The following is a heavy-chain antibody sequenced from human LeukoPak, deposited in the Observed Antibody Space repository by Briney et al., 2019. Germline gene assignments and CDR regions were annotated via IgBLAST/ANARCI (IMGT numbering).Heavy chain of an antibody. CDR1: GFTFSSYW. D-gene: IGHD2-8*01. CDR2: IKQDGSEK. Sequence: PGGSLRLSCAASGFTFSSYWMSWVRQAPGKGLEWVANIKQDGSEKYYVGSVKGRFTISRDNAKNSLYLQMNSLRAEDTAVYYCARDWGYCTNGVCYTGSGLDYWGQGTLVTVSS. J-gene: IGHJ4*02. V-gene: IGHV3-7*01. CDR3: ARDWGYCTNGVCYTGSGLDY.